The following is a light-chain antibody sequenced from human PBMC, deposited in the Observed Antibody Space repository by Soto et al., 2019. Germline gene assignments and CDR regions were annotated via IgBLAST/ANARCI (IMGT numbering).Light chain of an antibody. CDR1: QGISSY. V-gene: IGKV1-8*01. Sequence: ARRMTQSPSSGSASTGDRVTITCRASQGISSYLAWYQQKPGKAPKLLIYAASTLQSGVPSRFSGSGSGTDFTLTISCLQSEDFATYYCQKYYSYPRKFGQGTKVDIK. J-gene: IGKJ1*01. CDR3: QKYYSYPRK. CDR2: AAS.